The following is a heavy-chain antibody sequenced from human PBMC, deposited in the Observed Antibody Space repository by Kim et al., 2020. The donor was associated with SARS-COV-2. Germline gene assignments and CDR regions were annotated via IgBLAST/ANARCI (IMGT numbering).Heavy chain of an antibody. CDR2: IWYDGSNK. Sequence: GGSLRLSCAASGFTFSSYGMHWVRQAPGKGLEWVAVIWYDGSNKYYADSVKGRFTISRDNSKNTLYLQMNSLRAEDTAVYYCAKARGYSQEASDYWGQGTLVTVSS. V-gene: IGHV3-33*06. CDR1: GFTFSSYG. CDR3: AKARGYSQEASDY. J-gene: IGHJ4*02. D-gene: IGHD5-18*01.